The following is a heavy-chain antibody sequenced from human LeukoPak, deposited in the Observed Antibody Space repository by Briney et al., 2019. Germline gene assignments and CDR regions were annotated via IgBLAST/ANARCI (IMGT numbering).Heavy chain of an antibody. Sequence: PGGSLRLSCAASGFTFSSYWMSWIRQAPGKGLVWVSRISTDGYTTDYADFVQGRFTASRDNTKNTWSLEMNSLRAEGTAVYYCVVGGSPGYWGQGTLVTVSS. CDR3: VVGGSPGY. J-gene: IGHJ4*02. CDR2: ISTDGYTT. V-gene: IGHV3-74*01. D-gene: IGHD2-15*01. CDR1: GFTFSSYW.